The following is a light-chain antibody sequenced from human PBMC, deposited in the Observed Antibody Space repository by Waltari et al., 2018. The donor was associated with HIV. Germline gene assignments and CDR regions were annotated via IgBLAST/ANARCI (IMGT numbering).Light chain of an antibody. CDR1: SLRRYT. J-gene: IGLJ1*01. CDR2: GEN. V-gene: IGLV3-19*01. CDR3: DSRDTDGRLHV. Sequence: SSELTKDTAVSVALGQTVRNTCPGESLRRYTANRYRQKPGQAPVFVLSGENNWPDGIPDRFSGSISGDTATFTITWAQAEDEADYYCDSRDTDGRLHVFGTGTTVTVL.